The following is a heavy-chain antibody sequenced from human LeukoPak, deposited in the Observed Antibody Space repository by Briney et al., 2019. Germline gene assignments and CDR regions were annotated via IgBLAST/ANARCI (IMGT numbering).Heavy chain of an antibody. V-gene: IGHV4-39*01. Sequence: SETLSLTCTVSGGSISSSSYYWGWIRQPPGKGLEWIGSIYYSGSTYYNPSLKSRVTISVDTSKNQFSLKLSSVTAADTAVYYCARISNIVVVVAARYFDYWGQGTLVTVSS. J-gene: IGHJ4*02. D-gene: IGHD2-15*01. CDR3: ARISNIVVVVAARYFDY. CDR1: GGSISSSSYY. CDR2: IYYSGST.